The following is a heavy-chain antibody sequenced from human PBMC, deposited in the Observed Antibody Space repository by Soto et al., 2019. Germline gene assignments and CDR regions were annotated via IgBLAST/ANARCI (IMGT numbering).Heavy chain of an antibody. J-gene: IGHJ4*02. Sequence: ESLTVSCKGCGYTFSSYWSGWVRQMPGKGLELMGIIYPGDSDTRYSPSFQGQVTISADKSITTAYVQWSSLKASDTAMYYCATDKSRPHNPGGATSFDHWGQGTLVTGSS. CDR2: IYPGDSDT. D-gene: IGHD1-26*01. CDR3: ATDKSRPHNPGGATSFDH. CDR1: GYTFSSYW. V-gene: IGHV5-51*01.